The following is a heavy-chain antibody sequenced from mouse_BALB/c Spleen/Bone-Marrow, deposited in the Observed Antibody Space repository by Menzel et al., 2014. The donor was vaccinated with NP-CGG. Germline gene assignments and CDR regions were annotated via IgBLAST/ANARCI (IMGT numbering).Heavy chain of an antibody. Sequence: VQLQQPGAELVKPGASVKLSCTASGFNIKDTYIRWVKRRPEQGLEWIGRIDPENGNIKYDPKFQVKATITADTSSNTAYLQLSSLTSEDTAVYYCARYYYAMDYWGQGTSVTVSS. CDR1: GFNIKDTY. CDR2: IDPENGNI. J-gene: IGHJ4*01. CDR3: ARYYYAMDY. V-gene: IGHV14-3*02.